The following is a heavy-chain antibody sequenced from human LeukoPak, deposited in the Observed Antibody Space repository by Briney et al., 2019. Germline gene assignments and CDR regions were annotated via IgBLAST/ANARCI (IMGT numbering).Heavy chain of an antibody. D-gene: IGHD1-26*01. V-gene: IGHV1-2*06. CDR3: ARKSGSINWFDP. J-gene: IGHJ5*02. CDR1: GYTFTGYY. Sequence: ASVKVSRKASGYTFTGYYMHWVRQAPGQGLEWMGRINPNSGGTNYAQKFQGRVTMTRDTSISTAYMELSRLRSDDTAVYYCARKSGSINWFDPWGQGTLVTVSS. CDR2: INPNSGGT.